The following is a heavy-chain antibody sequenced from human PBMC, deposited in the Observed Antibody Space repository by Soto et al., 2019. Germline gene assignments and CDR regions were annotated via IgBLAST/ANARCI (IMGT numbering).Heavy chain of an antibody. CDR2: INHSGST. D-gene: IGHD5-12*01. Sequence: NHSETLSLTCAVYGGSFSGYYWSWIRQPPGKGLEWIGEINHSGSTNYNPSLKSRVTISVDTSKNQFSLKLSSVTAADTAVYYCARGRTIRWLQLGAFDYWGQGTLVTVSS. CDR1: GGSFSGYY. CDR3: ARGRTIRWLQLGAFDY. J-gene: IGHJ4*02. V-gene: IGHV4-34*01.